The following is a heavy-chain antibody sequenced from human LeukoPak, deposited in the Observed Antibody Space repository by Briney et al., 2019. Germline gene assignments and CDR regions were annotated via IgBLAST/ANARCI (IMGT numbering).Heavy chain of an antibody. J-gene: IGHJ4*02. Sequence: GGSLRLSCAASGFTFSSCSMNWVRQAPGKGLEWVSSISSSSSYIYYTDSVKGRFTISRDNAKNSLYLQMNSLRAEDTAVYYCARVLGYSGYDLVDYWGQGTLVTVSS. CDR1: GFTFSSCS. CDR2: ISSSSSYI. V-gene: IGHV3-21*01. D-gene: IGHD5-12*01. CDR3: ARVLGYSGYDLVDY.